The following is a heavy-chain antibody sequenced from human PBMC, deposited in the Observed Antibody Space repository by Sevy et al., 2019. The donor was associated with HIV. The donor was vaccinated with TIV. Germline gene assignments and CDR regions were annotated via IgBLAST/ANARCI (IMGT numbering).Heavy chain of an antibody. V-gene: IGHV4-4*07. Sequence: SETLSLTCTVSGDSFSSYFWAWIRQPAGKGLEWIGRINTSGSTNYTHSLKSRVTMSVDTSKSQFSLKVTSLTAAETAIYFCARSNWVTATNGFSKSYYFDYWGQGSLVTISS. CDR3: ARSNWVTATNGFSKSYYFDY. D-gene: IGHD7-27*01. J-gene: IGHJ4*02. CDR2: INTSGST. CDR1: GDSFSSYF.